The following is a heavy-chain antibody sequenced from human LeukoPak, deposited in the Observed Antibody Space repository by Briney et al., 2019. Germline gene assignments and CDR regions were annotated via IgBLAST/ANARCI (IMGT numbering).Heavy chain of an antibody. D-gene: IGHD5-24*01. CDR1: GYTLTELS. CDR2: FDPEDGET. CDR3: ARVSGRDGYNSRATWYYFDY. V-gene: IGHV1-24*01. Sequence: ASVNVSCKVSGYTLTELSMQWVRQAPGKGLEWMGGFDPEDGETIYAQKFQGRVTMTEDTSTDTAYMELSSLRSEDTAVYYCARVSGRDGYNSRATWYYFDYWGQGTLVTVSS. J-gene: IGHJ4*02.